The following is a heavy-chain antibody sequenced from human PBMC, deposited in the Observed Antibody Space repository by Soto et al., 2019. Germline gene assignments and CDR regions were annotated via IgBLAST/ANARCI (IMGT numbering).Heavy chain of an antibody. CDR1: ELTFSRYS. D-gene: IGHD6-13*01. J-gene: IGHJ6*02. CDR3: AKDLGYSSSWAWSYYYYYGMDV. CDR2: ISGSGGST. Sequence: PGGSLTLSCTASELTFSRYSMSWVRPAPEKGLEWVSAISGSGGSTYYADSVKGRFTISRDNSKNTLYLQMNSLRAEDTAVYYCAKDLGYSSSWAWSYYYYYGMDVWGQGTTVTVSS. V-gene: IGHV3-23*01.